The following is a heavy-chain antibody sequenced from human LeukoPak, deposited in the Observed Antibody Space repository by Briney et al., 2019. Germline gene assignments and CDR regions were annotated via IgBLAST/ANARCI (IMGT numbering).Heavy chain of an antibody. J-gene: IGHJ4*02. CDR1: GFTFSSYA. CDR2: ISYDGSNK. Sequence: PGGSLRLPCAASGFTFSSYAMHWVRQAPGKGLEWVAVISYDGSNKYYADSVKGRFTISRDNSKNTLYLQMNGLRAEDTAVYYCAKSISSSWYYFDYWGQGTLVTVSS. V-gene: IGHV3-30-3*02. D-gene: IGHD6-13*01. CDR3: AKSISSSWYYFDY.